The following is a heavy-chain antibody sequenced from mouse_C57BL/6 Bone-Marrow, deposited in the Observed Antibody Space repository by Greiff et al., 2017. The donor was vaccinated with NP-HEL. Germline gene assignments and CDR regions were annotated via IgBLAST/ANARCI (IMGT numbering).Heavy chain of an antibody. CDR2: ISGGGGNT. J-gene: IGHJ1*03. D-gene: IGHD1-1*01. CDR3: AGDYYGSDWYFDV. CDR1: GFTFSSYT. Sequence: EVNLVESGGGLVKPGGSLKLSCAASGFTFSSYTMSWVRQTPEKRLEWVATISGGGGNTYYPDSVKGRITISRDNAKNTLYLQMSCLRSEDTALYYCAGDYYGSDWYFDVWGTGTTVTVSS. V-gene: IGHV5-9*01.